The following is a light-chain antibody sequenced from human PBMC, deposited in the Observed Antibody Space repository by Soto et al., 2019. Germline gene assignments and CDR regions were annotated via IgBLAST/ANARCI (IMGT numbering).Light chain of an antibody. Sequence: DIQLTQSPSSLSASVGDRITITCRASRDIYKYIAWYQQKPGKVPKLLIYAASTLQSGVPSRFSGSGSGTDFTLTISSLQPEDVATYYCQKYSSYSPLTFGGGTKVEIK. CDR1: RDIYKY. CDR2: AAS. V-gene: IGKV1-27*01. CDR3: QKYSSYSPLT. J-gene: IGKJ4*01.